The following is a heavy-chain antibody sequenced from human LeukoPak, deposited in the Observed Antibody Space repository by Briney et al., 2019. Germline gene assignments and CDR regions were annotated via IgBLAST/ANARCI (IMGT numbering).Heavy chain of an antibody. CDR2: IYSGGST. Sequence: GGSLRLSCAASGFTVSSNYMSWVRQAPGKGLEWVSVIYSGGSTYYADSVKGRFTISRDNSKSTLYLQMNSLRAEDTAVYYCARESGYSSGWYEGYFDFWGQGTLVTVSS. CDR3: ARESGYSSGWYEGYFDF. V-gene: IGHV3-53*01. D-gene: IGHD6-19*01. CDR1: GFTVSSNY. J-gene: IGHJ4*02.